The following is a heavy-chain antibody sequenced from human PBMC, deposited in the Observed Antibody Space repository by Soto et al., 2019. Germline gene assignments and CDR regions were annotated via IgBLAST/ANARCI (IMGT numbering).Heavy chain of an antibody. D-gene: IGHD4-17*01. CDR2: VSPDHGNA. Sequence: QVRVVQSGAEVKKPGASVKVSCKTSGYTFTDYDINWVRQAPGQGLEWMGWVSPDHGNAGYARQFQGRITMTSDTSINTVVMELTNLSPEYTAGYYCTVTTGYWGQGTKVTVSS. CDR1: GYTFTDYD. J-gene: IGHJ4*02. V-gene: IGHV1-8*01. CDR3: TVTTGY.